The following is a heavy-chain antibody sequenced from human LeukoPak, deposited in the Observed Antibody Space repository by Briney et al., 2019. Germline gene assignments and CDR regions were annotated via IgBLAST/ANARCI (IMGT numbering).Heavy chain of an antibody. CDR2: ISGSGAST. D-gene: IGHD1-26*01. Sequence: GGSLRLSCAASGFTFTNCAMTWVRQAPGKGLEWVSSISGSGASTYYSDSVKGRFTISRDNSKNTVYLQMNSLSVEDTAVYYCAEDQSRVGASDPFDSWGQGTLVTVSS. V-gene: IGHV3-23*01. J-gene: IGHJ5*01. CDR3: AEDQSRVGASDPFDS. CDR1: GFTFTNCA.